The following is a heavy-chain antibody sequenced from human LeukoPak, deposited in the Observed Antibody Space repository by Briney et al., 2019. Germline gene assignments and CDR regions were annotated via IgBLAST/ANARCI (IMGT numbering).Heavy chain of an antibody. V-gene: IGHV1-46*01. Sequence: GASVKVSCKASGYTFINYYMHWVRQAPGQGLEWMGIINPSGDSTSYAQKFQGRVTMTRDTSTSTVYMELSSLRSEDTAVYYCARVVLIRGGEGYRYSDFWGQGTLVTVSS. CDR3: ARVVLIRGGEGYRYSDF. CDR2: INPSGDST. D-gene: IGHD3-16*02. J-gene: IGHJ4*02. CDR1: GYTFINYY.